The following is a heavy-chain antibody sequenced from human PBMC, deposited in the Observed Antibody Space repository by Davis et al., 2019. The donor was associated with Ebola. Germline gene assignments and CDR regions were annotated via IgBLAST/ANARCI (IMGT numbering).Heavy chain of an antibody. CDR1: GYTFTSYD. D-gene: IGHD6-19*01. CDR2: MNPNSCNT. J-gene: IGHJ5*02. V-gene: IGHV1-8*01. Sequence: ASVKVSCKASGYTFTSYDINWVRQATGQGLEWMGWMNPNSCNTGYAQKFQGRVTMTRNTSISTAYMELSSLRSEDTAVYYCVREGSGWYVDNWFDPWGQGTLVTVSS. CDR3: VREGSGWYVDNWFDP.